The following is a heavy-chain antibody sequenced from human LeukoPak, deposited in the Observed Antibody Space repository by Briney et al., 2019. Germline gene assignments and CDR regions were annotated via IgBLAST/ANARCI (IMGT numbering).Heavy chain of an antibody. CDR1: GYTFTTYD. D-gene: IGHD4-17*01. V-gene: IGHV1-8*03. CDR2: MNPNSGNT. CDR3: ASLMTTVI. J-gene: IGHJ3*02. Sequence: ASVKVSCKASGYTFTTYDINWVRQAPGQGLEWMGWMNPNSGNTGYAQKFQGRVTITADESTSTAYMELSSLRSEDTAVYYCASLMTTVIWGQGTMVTVSS.